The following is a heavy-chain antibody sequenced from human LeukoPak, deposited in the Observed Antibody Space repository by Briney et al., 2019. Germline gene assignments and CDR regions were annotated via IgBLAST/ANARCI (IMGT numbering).Heavy chain of an antibody. CDR2: ISGSGTTI. J-gene: IGHJ4*02. V-gene: IGHV3-48*03. CDR1: GFIFSSYE. CDR3: ARDDDSGYDSLFDY. D-gene: IGHD5-12*01. Sequence: PGGSLRLSCAASGFIFSSYEVHWVRQAPGKGLEWVSHISGSGTTIYYADSVKGRFTISRDNAKSSLYLQMNSLRAEDTAVYYCARDDDSGYDSLFDYWGQGTLVTVSS.